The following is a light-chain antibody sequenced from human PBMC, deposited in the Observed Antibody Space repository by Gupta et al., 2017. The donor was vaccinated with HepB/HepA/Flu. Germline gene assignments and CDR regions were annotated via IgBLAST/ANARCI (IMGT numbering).Light chain of an antibody. CDR1: SSNNGNNE. CDR2: ENN. J-gene: IGLJ3*02. Sequence: QSVLTQPPSAFAAPGQKVAISGSGSSSNNGNNEGTEYQELPGTAPKLLIDENNNQASGIRDRFAGSKSGTAATRGINGIQTGDEADDYCGTWDSSLRGRVFGGGTKLTVL. CDR3: GTWDSSLRGRV. V-gene: IGLV1-51*02.